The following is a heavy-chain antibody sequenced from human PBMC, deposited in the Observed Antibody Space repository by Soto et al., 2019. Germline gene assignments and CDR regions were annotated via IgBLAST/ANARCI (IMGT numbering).Heavy chain of an antibody. Sequence: PGGSLRLSCAASGFTFSSYAMTWVRQAPGKGLEWVSGISGSGGSTYYADSVKGRFTISRDNSKNTLYLQMNSLRAEDTAVYYCAKDLSRDWAMIVVIITPNFDYWGQGTLVTVSS. V-gene: IGHV3-23*01. CDR1: GFTFSSYA. CDR2: ISGSGGST. J-gene: IGHJ4*02. D-gene: IGHD3-22*01. CDR3: AKDLSRDWAMIVVIITPNFDY.